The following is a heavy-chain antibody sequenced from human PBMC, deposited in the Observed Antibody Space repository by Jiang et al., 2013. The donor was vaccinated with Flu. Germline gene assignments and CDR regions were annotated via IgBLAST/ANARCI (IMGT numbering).Heavy chain of an antibody. CDR1: GFSFTSYW. V-gene: IGHV5-51*01. CDR3: AREGGEENSLHWYFDL. J-gene: IGHJ2*01. Sequence: VQLVESGAEVKKPGESLKISCKGFGFSFTSYWIAWVRQMPGKGLEWLGIIYPDDSDTRYSPSFQGQVTISADKSINTAYLHLSSLKASDTAMYYCAREGGEENSLHWYFDLWAVAPWSLSPQ. CDR2: IYPDDSDT. D-gene: IGHD3-10*01.